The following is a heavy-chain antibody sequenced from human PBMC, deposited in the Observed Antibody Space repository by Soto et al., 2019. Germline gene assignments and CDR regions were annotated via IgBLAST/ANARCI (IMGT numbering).Heavy chain of an antibody. V-gene: IGHV6-1*01. D-gene: IGHD1-26*01. J-gene: IGHJ3*02. CDR3: ARGVYDTRVGTALDI. Sequence: QTLSLTRAISGDRVSSGKVVWDWIRLSPSLVLGWLGRTYHRPKWYHEYVVFVQSRISIIPDTSQNQYSLQLNSVTPEDTAVYYCARGVYDTRVGTALDIWGQGTHVTGSS. CDR2: TYHRPKWYH. CDR1: GDRVSSGKVV.